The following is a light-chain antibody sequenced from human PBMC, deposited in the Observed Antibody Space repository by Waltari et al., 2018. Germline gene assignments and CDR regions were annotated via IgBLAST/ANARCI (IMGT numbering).Light chain of an antibody. CDR2: EVR. V-gene: IGLV2-14*01. J-gene: IGLJ3*02. CDR1: SQYRGWFEY. CDR3: SSVTRSSTWV. Sequence: QSALTPPAPVSWSPGQSIPHPCTGTSQYRGWFEYCPWYQPYPGKAPKLMIYEVRNRPSGVSNRFAGSKSGNTASLTISGLQAEDEADYYCSSVTRSSTWVFGGGTKLTVL.